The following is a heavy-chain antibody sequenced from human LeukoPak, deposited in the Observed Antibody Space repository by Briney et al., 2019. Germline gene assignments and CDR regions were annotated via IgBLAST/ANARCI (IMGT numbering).Heavy chain of an antibody. CDR2: IRSKANSYAT. CDR3: TTLYDSSGYPTFDAFDI. CDR1: GYTFTGYY. D-gene: IGHD3-22*01. V-gene: IGHV3-73*01. Sequence: PRASVKVSCKASGYTFTGYYMHWVRQASGKGLEWVGRIRSKANSYATAYAASVKGRVTISRDDSKNTAYLQMNSLKTEDTAVYYCTTLYDSSGYPTFDAFDIWGQGTMVTVSS. J-gene: IGHJ3*02.